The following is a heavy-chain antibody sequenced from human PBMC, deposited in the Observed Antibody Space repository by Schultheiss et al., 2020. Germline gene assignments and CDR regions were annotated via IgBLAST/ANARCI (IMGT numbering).Heavy chain of an antibody. CDR3: ARGRFSGSYFYFDY. J-gene: IGHJ4*02. Sequence: GESLKISCAASGFTFSSYAMHWVRQAPGKGLEWVAVISYDGSNKYYADSVKGRFTISRDNSKNTLYLQMNSLRAEDTAVYYCARGRFSGSYFYFDYWGQGTLVTVSS. V-gene: IGHV3-30*01. CDR2: ISYDGSNK. CDR1: GFTFSSYA. D-gene: IGHD1-26*01.